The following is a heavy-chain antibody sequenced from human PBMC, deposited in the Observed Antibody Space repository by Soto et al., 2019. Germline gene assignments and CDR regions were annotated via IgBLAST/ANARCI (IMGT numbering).Heavy chain of an antibody. V-gene: IGHV3-23*01. Sequence: PGGSLRLACAASGFTFSSYAMSWVRQAPGAGLEWVSAISDGGGSTYYADSVKGRFTISRDNSNNTLYLQMNSLRAEDTALYYCARAFGAYCNGSSCKNNDYWGQGTRVTVAS. D-gene: IGHD2-15*01. CDR2: ISDGGGST. CDR1: GFTFSSYA. J-gene: IGHJ4*02. CDR3: ARAFGAYCNGSSCKNNDY.